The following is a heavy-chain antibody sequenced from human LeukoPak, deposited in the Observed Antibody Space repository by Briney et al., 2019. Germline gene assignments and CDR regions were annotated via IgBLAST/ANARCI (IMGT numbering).Heavy chain of an antibody. V-gene: IGHV4-39*01. Sequence: PSETLSLTCTVSGGSISSSSYYWGWIRQPPGKGLEWIGSIYYSGSTYYNPSLKSRVTISVDTSKNQFSLKLSSVTAADTAVYYCASEESRIAVAGIDYWGQGTLVTVSS. CDR1: GGSISSSSYY. D-gene: IGHD6-19*01. J-gene: IGHJ4*02. CDR3: ASEESRIAVAGIDY. CDR2: IYYSGST.